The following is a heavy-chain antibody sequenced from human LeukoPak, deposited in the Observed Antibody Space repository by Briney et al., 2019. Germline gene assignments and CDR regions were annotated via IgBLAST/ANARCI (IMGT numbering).Heavy chain of an antibody. CDR3: ARGHYDFWSGCTTPFDY. J-gene: IGHJ4*02. CDR1: GYTFTSYG. D-gene: IGHD3-3*01. Sequence: GASVKVSCKASGYTFTSYGISWVRQAPGQGLEWMGWISAYNGNTNYAQKLQGRVTMTTDTSTSTAYMELRSLRSDDTAVYYCARGHYDFWSGCTTPFDYWGQGTLATVSS. CDR2: ISAYNGNT. V-gene: IGHV1-18*01.